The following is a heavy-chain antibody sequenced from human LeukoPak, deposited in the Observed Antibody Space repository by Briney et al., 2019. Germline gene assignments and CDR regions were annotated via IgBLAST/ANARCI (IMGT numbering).Heavy chain of an antibody. D-gene: IGHD1-7*01. CDR2: INGDGSST. CDR3: AREELEPSTHPFDP. Sequence: GGSLRLSCAASGITFSGHWMHWVRQTPGRGLVWVSRINGDGSSTAYADSVKGRFTISRDNAKNTVYLQMNSLRVDDTAVYYCAREELEPSTHPFDPWGQGTPVTVS. J-gene: IGHJ5*02. CDR1: GITFSGHW. V-gene: IGHV3-74*03.